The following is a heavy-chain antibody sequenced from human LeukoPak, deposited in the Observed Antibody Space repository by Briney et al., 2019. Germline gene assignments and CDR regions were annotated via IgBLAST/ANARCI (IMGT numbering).Heavy chain of an antibody. Sequence: ASVKVSCKASAYTFTGYYLHWVRQAPGQGPEWMGWIDPNTGDTSTAQRFQGRVTMTSDRSSSTAYMALSRLTSDDTALYYCARRSRNGLDAFDIWGQGTMVTVSS. CDR3: ARRSRNGLDAFDI. D-gene: IGHD2-8*01. V-gene: IGHV1-2*02. J-gene: IGHJ3*02. CDR1: AYTFTGYY. CDR2: IDPNTGDT.